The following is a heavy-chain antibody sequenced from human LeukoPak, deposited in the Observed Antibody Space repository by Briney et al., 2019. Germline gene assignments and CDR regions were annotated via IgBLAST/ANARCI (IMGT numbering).Heavy chain of an antibody. CDR1: GFSVSSNY. CDR3: ARGWEWWDY. CDR2: IYNSGTT. J-gene: IGHJ4*02. Sequence: GGSLRLSGAASGFSVSSNYMSWVRQAPGKALEWVAVIYNSGTTKYADPVKGRFTIARDSSNNTLYLQMNSLRAEDTAVYYCARGWEWWDYWGQGSLVTVSS. D-gene: IGHD2-15*01. V-gene: IGHV3-53*01.